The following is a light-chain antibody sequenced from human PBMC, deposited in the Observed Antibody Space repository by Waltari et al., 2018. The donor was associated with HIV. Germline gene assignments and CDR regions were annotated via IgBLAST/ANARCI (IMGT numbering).Light chain of an antibody. CDR2: AAS. J-gene: IGKJ5*01. CDR1: HSISNY. V-gene: IGKV1-39*01. CDR3: QQTYRTPQT. Sequence: DIQMTQSPSSLSAFVGDRVTITCRASHSISNYLNWYQQKPGKAPKLLIYAASSLQNEVPSRFSGSGSGTDFTLTVNSLQPEDFATYYCQQTYRTPQTFGQGTRLENK.